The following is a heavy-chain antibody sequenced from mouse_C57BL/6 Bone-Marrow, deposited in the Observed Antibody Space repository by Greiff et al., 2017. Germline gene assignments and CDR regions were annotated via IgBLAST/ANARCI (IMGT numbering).Heavy chain of an antibody. CDR2: IDPANGNT. J-gene: IGHJ1*03. CDR3: APLYYGSSVWDFDV. D-gene: IGHD1-1*01. Sequence: EVQLQPSVAELVRPGASVKLSCTASGFHIKNTYMHWVKQRPEQGLEWIGRIDPANGNTTYAPKFPGKDTITADTSSNTAYLQLSSLTSEDTAIYDWAPLYYGSSVWDFDVWGTGTTVTVSS. CDR1: GFHIKNTY. V-gene: IGHV14-3*01.